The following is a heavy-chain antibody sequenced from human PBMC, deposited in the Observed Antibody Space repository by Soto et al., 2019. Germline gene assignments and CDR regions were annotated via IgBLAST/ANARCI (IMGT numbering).Heavy chain of an antibody. CDR3: AGVYDGGDSVNNF. D-gene: IGHD2-21*02. CDR1: GFSFSSYV. J-gene: IGHJ4*02. CDR2: TAYDGNNR. V-gene: IGHV3-30-3*02. Sequence: QVRLVESGGGVVQPGRSLRLSCAGSGFSFSSYVLSWVRQAQGRGLEWVAATAYDGNNRYYADSVKGRFIISRDNSKNTLDREMETPRPEDTDVYYCAGVYDGGDSVNNFWGQRTPVNVSS.